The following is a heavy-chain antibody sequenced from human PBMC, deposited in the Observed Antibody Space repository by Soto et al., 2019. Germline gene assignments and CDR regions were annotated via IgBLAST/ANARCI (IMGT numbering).Heavy chain of an antibody. Sequence: PGGSLRLSCAASGFTFSSYSMNWVRQAPGKGLEWVSSISSSSSYIYYADSVKGRFTISRDNAKNSLYLQMNSLRAEDTAVYYCAKGVPEKMATLDYWGQGTLVTVSS. CDR1: GFTFSSYS. J-gene: IGHJ4*02. CDR2: ISSSSSYI. D-gene: IGHD2-15*01. V-gene: IGHV3-21*01. CDR3: AKGVPEKMATLDY.